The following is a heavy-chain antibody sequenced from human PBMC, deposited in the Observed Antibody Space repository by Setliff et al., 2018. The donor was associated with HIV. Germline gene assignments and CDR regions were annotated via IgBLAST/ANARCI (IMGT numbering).Heavy chain of an antibody. CDR2: ISSDGNYK. V-gene: IGHV3-30*03. CDR3: ARDERWSLDY. CDR1: GFSFSDYY. Sequence: SLRLSCVASGFSFSDYYMSWIRQAPGKGLEWVTFISSDGNYKIYADSVKGRFTVSRDNSKNTVYLQVNSLRPEDTAVYYCARDERWSLDYWGQGTLVTVSS. D-gene: IGHD2-8*01. J-gene: IGHJ4*02.